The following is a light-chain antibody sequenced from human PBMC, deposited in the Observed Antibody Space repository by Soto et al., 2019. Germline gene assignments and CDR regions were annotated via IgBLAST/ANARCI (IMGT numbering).Light chain of an antibody. J-gene: IGLJ2*01. V-gene: IGLV2-14*01. Sequence: QSALTQPASVSGSPGQSITISCTGTSSEVGGYNYVSWYQQHPGKAPKLMIYDVSNRPSGFSNRFSGSKSGNTASLTISGLQAEDEADYYCSSYTSSSTPVVFGGGTKLTVL. CDR2: DVS. CDR3: SSYTSSSTPVV. CDR1: SSEVGGYNY.